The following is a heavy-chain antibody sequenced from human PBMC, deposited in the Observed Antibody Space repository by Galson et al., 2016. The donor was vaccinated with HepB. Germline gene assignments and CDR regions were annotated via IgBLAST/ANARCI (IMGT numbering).Heavy chain of an antibody. J-gene: IGHJ6*02. D-gene: IGHD5/OR15-5a*01. CDR3: ARVYLYYYGLDV. CDR2: IGGGSTYT. CDR1: GFTFGDHI. Sequence: SLRLSCAGSGFTFGDHIMIWVRQAPGKGLEWISSIGGGSTYTKYSDSVKGRFTVSRDNANNSLYLRMNSLRAEDTAVYYCARVYLYYYGLDVWGQGTTVIVSS. V-gene: IGHV3-21*01.